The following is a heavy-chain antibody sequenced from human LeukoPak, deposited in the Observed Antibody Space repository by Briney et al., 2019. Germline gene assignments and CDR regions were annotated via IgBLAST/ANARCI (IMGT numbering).Heavy chain of an antibody. CDR2: IKSKTDGGTT. J-gene: IGHJ3*02. CDR1: GFTFSNAW. D-gene: IGHD2-15*01. CDR3: TEELHWSGGSCERAFDI. Sequence: GGSLRLSCAASGFTFSNAWMSWVRQAPGKGLEWVGRIKSKTDGGTTDYAATVKGRFTISRDDSKNTLYLQMNSLKTEDTAVYYCTEELHWSGGSCERAFDIWGQGTMVTVSS. V-gene: IGHV3-15*01.